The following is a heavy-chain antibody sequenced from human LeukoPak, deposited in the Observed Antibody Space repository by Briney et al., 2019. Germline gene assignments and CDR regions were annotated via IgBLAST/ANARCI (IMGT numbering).Heavy chain of an antibody. Sequence: GGPLRLSCAASGFTFSSYGMHWVRQAPGKGLEWVSRINSDGSSTSYADSVKGRFTISRDNAKNTLYLQMNSLRAEDTAVYYCARDGYSSVGDYWGQGTLVTVSS. V-gene: IGHV3-74*01. CDR1: GFTFSSYG. CDR2: INSDGSST. J-gene: IGHJ4*02. D-gene: IGHD5-18*01. CDR3: ARDGYSSVGDY.